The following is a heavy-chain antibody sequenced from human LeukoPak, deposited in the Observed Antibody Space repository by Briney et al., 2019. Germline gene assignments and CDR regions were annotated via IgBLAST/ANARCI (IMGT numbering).Heavy chain of an antibody. J-gene: IGHJ3*02. Sequence: GGSLRLSCAASGFIFSGSAMHWVRRASGKGLECVGRIRSKATSNATAYAASVKGMFTISRDDSKNTAYLQMNSLKNEETAVYYCTRPKNGDYKGGDAFDIWGQGTMVTVSS. D-gene: IGHD4-17*01. V-gene: IGHV3-73*01. CDR3: TRPKNGDYKGGDAFDI. CDR1: GFIFSGSA. CDR2: IRSKATSNAT.